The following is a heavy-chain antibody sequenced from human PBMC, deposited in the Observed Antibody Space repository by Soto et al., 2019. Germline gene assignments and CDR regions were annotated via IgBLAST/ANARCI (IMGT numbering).Heavy chain of an antibody. CDR1: GYTFTSYY. CDR3: ARGHSSGFYEGNRFDY. J-gene: IGHJ4*02. V-gene: IGHV1-46*03. D-gene: IGHD6-19*01. CDR2: INPSGGST. Sequence: ASVKVSCKASGYTFTSYYMDWVRQAPGQGLEWMGIINPSGGSTSYAQKFQGRVTMTRDTSTSTVYMELSSLRSEDTAVYYCARGHSSGFYEGNRFDYWGQGTLVTVSS.